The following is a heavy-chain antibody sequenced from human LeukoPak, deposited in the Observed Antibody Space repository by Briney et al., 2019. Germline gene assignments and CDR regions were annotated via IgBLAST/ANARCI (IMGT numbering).Heavy chain of an antibody. CDR3: ARVRGSSSWYGMNFDY. CDR1: GFTFSSYG. J-gene: IGHJ4*02. D-gene: IGHD6-13*01. CDR2: IKQDGSEK. Sequence: GGSLRLSCAASGFTFSSYGMSWVRQAPGKGLEWVANIKQDGSEKYYVDSVKGRFTISRDNAKNSLYLQMNSLRAEDTAVYYCARVRGSSSWYGMNFDYWGQGTLVTVSS. V-gene: IGHV3-7*01.